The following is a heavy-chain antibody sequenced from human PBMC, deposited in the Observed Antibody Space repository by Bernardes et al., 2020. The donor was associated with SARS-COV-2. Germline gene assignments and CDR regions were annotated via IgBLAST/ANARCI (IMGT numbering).Heavy chain of an antibody. D-gene: IGHD2-21*02. J-gene: IGHJ4*02. V-gene: IGHV1-8*01. CDR3: ARGLLPYCGGDCRDY. Sequence: ASVKVARKASGYTFTSYDINWVRQATGQGLEWMGWMNPNSGNTGYAQKFQGRVTMTRNTSISTAYMELSSLRSEDTAVYYCARGLLPYCGGDCRDYWGQGTLVTVSS. CDR2: MNPNSGNT. CDR1: GYTFTSYD.